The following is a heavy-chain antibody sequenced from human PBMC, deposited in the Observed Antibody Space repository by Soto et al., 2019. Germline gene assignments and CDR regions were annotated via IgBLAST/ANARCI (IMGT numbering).Heavy chain of an antibody. Sequence: GGSLRLSCAASGFTFSSYAMSWVRQAPGKGLEWVSAISGSGGSTYYADSVKGRFTISRDNSKNTLYLQMNSLRAEDTAVYYCAKGGYCSGGSCYHYYGMDVWGQGTTVTVSS. CDR1: GFTFSSYA. V-gene: IGHV3-23*01. D-gene: IGHD2-15*01. CDR2: ISGSGGST. J-gene: IGHJ6*02. CDR3: AKGGYCSGGSCYHYYGMDV.